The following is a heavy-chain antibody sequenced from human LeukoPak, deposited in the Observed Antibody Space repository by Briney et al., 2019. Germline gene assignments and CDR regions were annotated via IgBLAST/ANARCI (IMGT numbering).Heavy chain of an antibody. CDR2: ITFSSTYI. J-gene: IGHJ4*02. D-gene: IGHD3-10*01. CDR3: ARDKYFGITMVRGDFDY. V-gene: IGHV3-21*01. Sequence: KPAGSLRLSCAASGFTFRSYTMSWVRQAPAKGLQWVSSITFSSTYIYYADSVNGRITISRDNAKNSLYLQMNSLRAEDTAVYYCARDKYFGITMVRGDFDYWGQGTLVTVSS. CDR1: GFTFRSYT.